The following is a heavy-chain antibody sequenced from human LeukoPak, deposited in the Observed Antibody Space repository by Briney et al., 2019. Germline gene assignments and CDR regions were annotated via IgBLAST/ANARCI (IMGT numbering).Heavy chain of an antibody. CDR1: GGSISSYY. D-gene: IGHD3-22*01. Sequence: SETLSLTCTVPGGSISSYYWSWIRPPAGKGREWSVRIYTSGSTTYHPSLKSRVTMSVDTSKTQFSLKLSSVPAADTAVYYCASSTYYYDSSGFPAWGQGTRVTVSS. J-gene: IGHJ5*02. CDR2: IYTSGST. CDR3: ASSTYYYDSSGFPA. V-gene: IGHV4-4*07.